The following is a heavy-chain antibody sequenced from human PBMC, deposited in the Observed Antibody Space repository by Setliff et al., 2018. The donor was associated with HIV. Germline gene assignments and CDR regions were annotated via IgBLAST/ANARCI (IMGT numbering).Heavy chain of an antibody. J-gene: IGHJ4*02. D-gene: IGHD2-8*02. CDR2: IYTSGST. CDR3: AREAAHCTGDTCQFTFDS. V-gene: IGHV4-61*02. CDR1: GGSISSGSYY. Sequence: LSLTCSVSGGSISSGSYYWSWIRQPAGKALEWIGRIYTSGSTNYNPSLESRVSISLDTSKNQFSLKLTSVTAADTAVYYCAREAAHCTGDTCQFTFDSWGQGTLVTV.